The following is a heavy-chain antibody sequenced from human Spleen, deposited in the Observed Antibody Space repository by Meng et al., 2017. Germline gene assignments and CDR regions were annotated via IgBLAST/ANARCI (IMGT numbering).Heavy chain of an antibody. CDR3: AKAAIAAERRWFDP. CDR1: GYSFNTYW. D-gene: IGHD6-6*01. Sequence: GESLKISCKSSGYSFNTYWIDWVRQTPGKGLEWMGVIYPGDSDTRYSPSFQGQVTISADKSISTAYLQWSSLKASDTAMYYCAKAAIAAERRWFDPWGQGTLVTVSS. V-gene: IGHV5-51*01. J-gene: IGHJ5*02. CDR2: IYPGDSDT.